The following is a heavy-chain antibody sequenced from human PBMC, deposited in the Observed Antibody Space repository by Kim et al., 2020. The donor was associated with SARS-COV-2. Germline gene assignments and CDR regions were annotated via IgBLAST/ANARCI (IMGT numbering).Heavy chain of an antibody. CDR2: ISWNSGSI. CDR1: GFTFGDYA. CDR3: AKAEGTYGSVVYYGMDV. V-gene: IGHV3-9*01. D-gene: IGHD3-10*01. J-gene: IGHJ6*02. Sequence: GGSLRLSCAASGFTFGDYAMHWVRQAPGKGLEWVSGISWNSGSIGYADSVKGRFTISRDNAKNSLYLQMNSLRAEDTALYYCAKAEGTYGSVVYYGMDVWGQGTTVTVSS.